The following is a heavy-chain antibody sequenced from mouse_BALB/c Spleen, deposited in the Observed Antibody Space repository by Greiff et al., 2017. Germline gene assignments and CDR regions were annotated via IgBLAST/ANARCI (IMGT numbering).Heavy chain of an antibody. CDR2: IWSGGST. CDR1: GFSLTSYG. D-gene: IGHD5-5*01. CDR3: ANSLPPYAMDY. J-gene: IGHJ4*01. V-gene: IGHV2-2*02. Sequence: VKLVESGPGLVQPSQSLSITCTVSGFSLTSYGVHWVRQSPGKGLEWLGVIWSGGSTDYNAAFISRLSISKDNSKSQVFFKMNSLQANDTAIYYCANSLPPYAMDYWGQGTSVTVSS.